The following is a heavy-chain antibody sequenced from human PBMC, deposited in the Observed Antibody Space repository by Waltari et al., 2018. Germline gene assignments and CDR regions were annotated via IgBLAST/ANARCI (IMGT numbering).Heavy chain of an antibody. Sequence: QVQLVQSGAEVKKPGSSVKVSCKASGGTFSSYAISWVRQAPGQGLEWMGRIIPIFGTANYAQKFQGRVTITADKSTSTAYMELSSLRSDDTAVYYCARVVVVPAAEYYFDYWGQGTLVTVSS. D-gene: IGHD2-2*01. V-gene: IGHV1-69*13. CDR1: GGTFSSYA. CDR2: IIPIFGTA. CDR3: ARVVVVPAAEYYFDY. J-gene: IGHJ4*02.